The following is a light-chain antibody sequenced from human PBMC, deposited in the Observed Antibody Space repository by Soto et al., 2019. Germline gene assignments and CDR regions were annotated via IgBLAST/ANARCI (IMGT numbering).Light chain of an antibody. CDR2: HTS. CDR1: PSISDN. J-gene: IGKJ4*02. Sequence: EIVMTQSPATLSVSPGDSATLSCRASPSISDNVAWYQQRPGLAPRLVIYHTSSGAAGVPAWFSASGSGTEFPLTIRSLQSDESAGYYCQRYDNWPLTFAGGTKVEIK. V-gene: IGKV3-15*01. CDR3: QRYDNWPLT.